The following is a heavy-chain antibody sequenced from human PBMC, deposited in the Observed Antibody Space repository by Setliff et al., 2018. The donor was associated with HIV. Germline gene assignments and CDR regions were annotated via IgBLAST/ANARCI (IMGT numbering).Heavy chain of an antibody. Sequence: SETLSLTCTVSGGSISSDDYYWNWIRQPPGKGLEWIGNMCHGGNNNYYNPSLKSRVTISVDTSKNQFSLNLSSVIAADTAIYFCARFTVVVFGAGEPSWFDPWGQGILVTVSS. V-gene: IGHV4-30-4*08. J-gene: IGHJ5*02. CDR1: GGSISSDDYY. D-gene: IGHD2-15*01. CDR3: ARFTVVVFGAGEPSWFDP. CDR2: MCHGGNNN.